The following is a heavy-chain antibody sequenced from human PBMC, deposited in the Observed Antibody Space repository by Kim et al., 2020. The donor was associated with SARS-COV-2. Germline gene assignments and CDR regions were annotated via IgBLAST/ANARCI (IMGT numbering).Heavy chain of an antibody. CDR1: GGSFSGYY. Sequence: SETLSLTCAVYGGSFSGYYWSWIRQPPGKGLEWIGEINHSGSTNYNPSLKSRVTISVDTSKNQFSLKLSSVTAADTAVYYCASPSGSYYAYAFDIWGQGTMVTVSS. CDR3: ASPSGSYYAYAFDI. J-gene: IGHJ3*02. V-gene: IGHV4-34*01. CDR2: INHSGST. D-gene: IGHD1-26*01.